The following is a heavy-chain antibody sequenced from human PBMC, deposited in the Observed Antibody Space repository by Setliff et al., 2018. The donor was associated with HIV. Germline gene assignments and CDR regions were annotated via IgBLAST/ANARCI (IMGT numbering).Heavy chain of an antibody. CDR1: GDSVSSRSYY. CDR2: INHSGST. CDR3: ARGFNGHYSFTGYMDV. Sequence: SETLSLTCTVSGDSVSSRSYYWSWIRQPPGKGLEWIGEINHSGSTKYNPSLKSRVTISVDTSKKQFSLKLSSVTAADTAVYYCARGFNGHYSFTGYMDVWGKGTTVTVSS. J-gene: IGHJ6*03. D-gene: IGHD3-3*01. V-gene: IGHV4-61*01.